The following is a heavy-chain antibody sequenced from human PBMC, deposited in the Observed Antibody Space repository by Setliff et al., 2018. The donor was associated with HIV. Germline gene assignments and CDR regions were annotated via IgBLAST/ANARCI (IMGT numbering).Heavy chain of an antibody. CDR1: GITISRSW. Sequence: PGGSLRLSCAASGITISRSWMNWVRQAPGKGLEWVAVVWYDGSKKYSADSVKGRFTISRDNSKNTLFLQMNSLRAEDTAIYYCAKGVRRSGGSLDDWGQGTLVTVSS. D-gene: IGHD2-15*01. J-gene: IGHJ4*02. V-gene: IGHV3-30*02. CDR2: VWYDGSKK. CDR3: AKGVRRSGGSLDD.